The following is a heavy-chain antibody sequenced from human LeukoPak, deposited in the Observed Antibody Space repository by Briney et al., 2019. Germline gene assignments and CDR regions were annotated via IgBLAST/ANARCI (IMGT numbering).Heavy chain of an antibody. J-gene: IGHJ3*02. CDR2: ISSSSSYI. CDR1: GFTFSSYS. CDR3: AREVGTPQAFDI. D-gene: IGHD1-26*01. Sequence: GGSLRLSCAASGFTFSSYSMNWVRQAPGKGLEWVSSISSSSSYIYYADSVRGRFTISRDNAKNSLYLQMNSLKAEDTAIYYCAREVGTPQAFDIWGQGTMVTVSS. V-gene: IGHV3-21*01.